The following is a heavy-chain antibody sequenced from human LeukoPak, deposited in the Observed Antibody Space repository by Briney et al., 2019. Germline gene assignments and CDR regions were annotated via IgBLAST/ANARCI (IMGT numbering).Heavy chain of an antibody. V-gene: IGHV3-21*01. J-gene: IGHJ4*02. Sequence: KPGGSLRLSCAASGFTFSSYSMNWVRQAPGKGLEWVSSISSSSSYIHYADSVKGRFTISRDNAKNSLYLQMNSLRAEGTAVYYCARDIAAAVNWGQGTLVTVSS. D-gene: IGHD6-13*01. CDR3: ARDIAAAVN. CDR2: ISSSSSYI. CDR1: GFTFSSYS.